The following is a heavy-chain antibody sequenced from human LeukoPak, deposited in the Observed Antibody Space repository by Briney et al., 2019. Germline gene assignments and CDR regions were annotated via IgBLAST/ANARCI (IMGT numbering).Heavy chain of an antibody. V-gene: IGHV4-38-2*02. CDR2: IYHSGNT. CDR1: GYSISSGYY. D-gene: IGHD4-17*01. Sequence: SETLSLTCTVSGYSISSGYYWGWIRQPPGKGLEWIGSIYHSGNTYYNPSLKSRVTISVDTSKNQFSLKLSSVTAADTAVYYCARGLRFDYWGQGTLVTVSS. J-gene: IGHJ4*02. CDR3: ARGLRFDY.